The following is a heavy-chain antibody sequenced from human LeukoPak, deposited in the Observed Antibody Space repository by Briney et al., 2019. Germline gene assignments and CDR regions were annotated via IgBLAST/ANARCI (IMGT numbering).Heavy chain of an antibody. Sequence: PSETLSLTCAVYGGSFSGYYWSWIRQPPGKGLEWIGEINHSGSTNYNPSLKSRVTISVDTSKNQFSLKLSSVTAADTAVYYCARRNYYGSGSYYPGLDYWGQGTLVTVSS. CDR3: ARRNYYGSGSYYPGLDY. J-gene: IGHJ4*02. CDR1: GGSFSGYY. CDR2: INHSGST. D-gene: IGHD3-10*01. V-gene: IGHV4-34*01.